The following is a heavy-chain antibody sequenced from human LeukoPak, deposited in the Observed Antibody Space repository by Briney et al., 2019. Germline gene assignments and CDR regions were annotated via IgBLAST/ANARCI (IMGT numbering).Heavy chain of an antibody. CDR2: IYYSGST. CDR1: GGSISSSSYY. D-gene: IGHD5-18*01. CDR3: ATLPADTAMGPRDY. V-gene: IGHV4-39*07. J-gene: IGHJ4*02. Sequence: SETLSLTCTVSGGSISSSSYYWGWIRQPPGKGLEWIGSIYYSGSTYYNPSLKSRVTISVDRSKNQFSLKLSSVTAADTAVYYCATLPADTAMGPRDYWGQGTLVTVSS.